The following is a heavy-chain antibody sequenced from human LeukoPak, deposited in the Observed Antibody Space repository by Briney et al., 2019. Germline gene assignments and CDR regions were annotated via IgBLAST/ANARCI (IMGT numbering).Heavy chain of an antibody. V-gene: IGHV4-34*01. CDR2: INHSGST. CDR3: ARGFRRRYCSSTSCYAHFDY. D-gene: IGHD2-2*01. J-gene: IGHJ4*02. CDR1: GGSFSGYY. Sequence: PSETLSLTCAVYGGSFSGYYWSWIRQPPGKGLEWIGEINHSGSTNYNPSLKSRVTISVDTSKNQFSLKLSSVTAADTAVYYCARGFRRRYCSSTSCYAHFDYWGQGTLVTVSS.